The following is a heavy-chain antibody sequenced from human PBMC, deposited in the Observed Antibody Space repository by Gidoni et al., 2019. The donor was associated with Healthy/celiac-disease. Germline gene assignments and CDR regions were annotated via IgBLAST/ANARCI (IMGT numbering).Heavy chain of an antibody. CDR1: AFSFSSYA. J-gene: IGHJ4*02. V-gene: IGHV3-30*04. CDR3: KLDSSGSPLVGGYFDY. Sequence: QVQLVESGGGVVQPGRSLRLSCAASAFSFSSYAMHWVRQAPGKGLEWVAVISYDGSNKYYADSVKGRFTISRDNSKNTLYLQMNSLRAEDTAVYYCKLDSSGSPLVGGYFDYWGQGTLVTVSS. CDR2: ISYDGSNK. D-gene: IGHD3-22*01.